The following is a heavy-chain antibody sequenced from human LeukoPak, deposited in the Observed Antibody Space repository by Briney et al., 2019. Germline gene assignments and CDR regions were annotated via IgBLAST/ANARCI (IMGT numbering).Heavy chain of an antibody. CDR2: IHSTGTT. V-gene: IGHV4-59*01. CDR1: GGSISNYY. Sequence: SETLSLTCTVSGGSISNYYWSWIRQPPGKGLEWIGYIHSTGTTDYNPSLRSRVTISLDTSKSQFSLDLTSVTAADTAVYYCARGSPVGDSWGQGTLATVSS. CDR3: ARGSPVGDS. D-gene: IGHD2-15*01. J-gene: IGHJ4*02.